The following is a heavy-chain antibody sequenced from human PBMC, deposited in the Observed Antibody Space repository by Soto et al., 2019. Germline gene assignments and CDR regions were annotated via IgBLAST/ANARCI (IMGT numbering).Heavy chain of an antibody. J-gene: IGHJ4*02. CDR3: ARDKITGLFDY. V-gene: IGHV4-34*01. CDR2: INHSGST. D-gene: IGHD2-8*02. CDR1: GGCFCGYY. Sequence: SETLSLTCAVGGGCFCGYYWTWIRQPPGTGLEWIGEINHSGSTNYNPSLKSRITISVDTSKNQFSLKLTSVTAADTAVYYCARDKITGLFDYWGQGTLVTVSS.